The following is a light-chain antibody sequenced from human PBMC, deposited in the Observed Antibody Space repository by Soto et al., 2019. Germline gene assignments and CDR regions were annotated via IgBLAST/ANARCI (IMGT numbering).Light chain of an antibody. J-gene: IGLJ3*02. Sequence: QSALTQPPSVSGSPGQSITISCTGTSSDVGSCNCVSWYQQHPGKAPTLMIYEVNKRPSGVSNRFSGSKSGNTASLTISGLQAEDEADYYCCSSVASPNWVFGGGTKVTVL. V-gene: IGLV2-23*02. CDR1: SSDVGSCNC. CDR3: CSSVASPNWV. CDR2: EVN.